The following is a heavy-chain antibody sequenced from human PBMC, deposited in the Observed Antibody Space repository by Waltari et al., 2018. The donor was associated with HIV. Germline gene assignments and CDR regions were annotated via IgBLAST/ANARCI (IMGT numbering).Heavy chain of an antibody. D-gene: IGHD3-22*01. CDR1: GFTFSDYY. Sequence: VQLVESGGGLVEPGGSLRLSCAASGFTFSDYYMNWIRQAPGKGLDWVSYISSSGNTIYYADSVKGRFTISRDNAKNSLYLQLNSLRAEDTAVYYCARDRYYDTSGYRSLDYWGQGTLVTVSS. V-gene: IGHV3-11*01. CDR3: ARDRYYDTSGYRSLDY. J-gene: IGHJ4*02. CDR2: ISSSGNTI.